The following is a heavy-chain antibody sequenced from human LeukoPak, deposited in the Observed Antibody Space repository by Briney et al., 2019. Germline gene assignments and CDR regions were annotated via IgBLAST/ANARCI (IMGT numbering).Heavy chain of an antibody. D-gene: IGHD2-15*01. CDR3: ARQGWGYCSGGSCYSSEYYFDY. J-gene: IGHJ4*02. CDR1: GFTFSDAW. V-gene: IGHV3-15*01. CDR2: LKSKFNGETT. Sequence: GGSLRLSCAASGFTFSDAWMSWVRQAPGKGLEWVGRLKSKFNGETTDYAAPVKGRFTISRDDSKNTLYLQMNSLRAEDTAVYYCARQGWGYCSGGSCYSSEYYFDYWGQGTLVTVSS.